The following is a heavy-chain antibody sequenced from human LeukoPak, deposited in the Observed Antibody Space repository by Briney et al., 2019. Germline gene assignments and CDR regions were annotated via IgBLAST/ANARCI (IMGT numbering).Heavy chain of an antibody. CDR3: ARQEDSSGWYFDY. D-gene: IGHD6-19*01. CDR2: IYYSGST. CDR1: GGSISSSSYY. V-gene: IGHV4-39*01. J-gene: IGHJ4*02. Sequence: PSETLSLTCTVSGGSISSSSYYWGWIRQPPGKGLEWIGSIYYSGSTYYNPSLKSRVTISVDTSKNQFSLKLSSVTAADTAVYYCARQEDSSGWYFDYWGQGTLVTVSS.